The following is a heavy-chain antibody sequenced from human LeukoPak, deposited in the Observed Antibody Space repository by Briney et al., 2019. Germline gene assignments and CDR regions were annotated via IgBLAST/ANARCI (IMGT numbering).Heavy chain of an antibody. CDR1: GFTFSSYG. CDR3: ARGRDDSSGYLFDY. D-gene: IGHD3-22*01. V-gene: IGHV3-33*01. CDR2: IWYDGSNK. Sequence: PGRSLRLSCAASGFTFSSYGMHWVRQAPGKGLEWVAVIWYDGSNKYYADSVKGRFTISRDNSKNTLYLQMNSLRAEDTAVYYCARGRDDSSGYLFDYWGQGTLVTVSS. J-gene: IGHJ4*02.